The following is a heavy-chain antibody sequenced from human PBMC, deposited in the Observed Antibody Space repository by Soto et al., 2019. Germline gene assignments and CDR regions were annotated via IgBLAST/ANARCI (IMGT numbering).Heavy chain of an antibody. Sequence: EVQLVESGGGLVQPGGSLRLSCAASGFTFSSYSMNWVRQAPGKGLEWGSYISSSSSTIYYADSVKGRFTIYRDKAKNSLYLQMNSLRAEDTAVYYCARDVNCGLFDYGGEGTLVTVSS. CDR3: ARDVNCGLFDY. CDR1: GFTFSSYS. CDR2: ISSSSSTI. J-gene: IGHJ4*02. V-gene: IGHV3-48*01. D-gene: IGHD1-1*01.